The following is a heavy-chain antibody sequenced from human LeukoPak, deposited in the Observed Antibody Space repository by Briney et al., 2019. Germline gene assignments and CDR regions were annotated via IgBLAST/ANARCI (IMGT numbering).Heavy chain of an antibody. CDR3: AREMSEMATIRRKNWFDP. V-gene: IGHV3-33*01. CDR2: IWYDGTNK. J-gene: IGHJ5*02. CDR1: GFTFSSYG. Sequence: GRSLRLSCAASGFTFSSYGMHWVRQAPGKGLEWVALIWYDGTNKYHADSVKGRFTISRDNSKNTLYLQMSSLRVEDTAVYYCAREMSEMATIRRKNWFDPWGQGTLVTVSS. D-gene: IGHD5-24*01.